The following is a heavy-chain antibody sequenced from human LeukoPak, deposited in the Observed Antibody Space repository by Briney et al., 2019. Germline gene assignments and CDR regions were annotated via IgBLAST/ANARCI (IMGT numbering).Heavy chain of an antibody. Sequence: PGGSLRLSCATSGFTFRTYAMSWVRQAPGKGLEWASAISGRGGSTYYADSVKGRFTISRDNSKNTLYVHMNSLRDEDTAVYYCAKDKGDFWSGDPFDIWGQGTMVTVSS. D-gene: IGHD3-3*01. J-gene: IGHJ3*02. V-gene: IGHV3-23*01. CDR3: AKDKGDFWSGDPFDI. CDR1: GFTFRTYA. CDR2: ISGRGGST.